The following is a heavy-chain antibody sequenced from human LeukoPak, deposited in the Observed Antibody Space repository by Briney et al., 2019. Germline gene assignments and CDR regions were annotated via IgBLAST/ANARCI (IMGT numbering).Heavy chain of an antibody. D-gene: IGHD4-11*01. CDR1: GYTFTSYG. V-gene: IGHV1-18*01. CDR2: ISADNGNT. Sequence: ASVKVSCKASGYTFTSYGISWVRQAPGQGLEWMGWISADNGNTNYAQKLQGRVTMTTDTSTSTAYMELRSLRSDDTAVYYCATWAETSDAFDIWGQGTMVTVSS. J-gene: IGHJ3*02. CDR3: ATWAETSDAFDI.